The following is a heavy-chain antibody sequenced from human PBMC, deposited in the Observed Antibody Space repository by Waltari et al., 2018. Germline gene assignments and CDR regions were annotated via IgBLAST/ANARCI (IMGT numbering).Heavy chain of an antibody. CDR2: NNRNSGGT. CDR3: ARILDYYGSGFDP. J-gene: IGHJ5*02. V-gene: IGHV1-2*02. Sequence: QVQLVQSGAEVKKPGASVKVSCKASGYTLTGYYMHWVRRAPGQGLEWMGWNNRNSGGTNYTQKFQGRVTMTTDTSRSTAYMELSMLRSDDRAVYYCARILDYYGSGFDPWGQGTLVTVSS. D-gene: IGHD3-10*01. CDR1: GYTLTGYY.